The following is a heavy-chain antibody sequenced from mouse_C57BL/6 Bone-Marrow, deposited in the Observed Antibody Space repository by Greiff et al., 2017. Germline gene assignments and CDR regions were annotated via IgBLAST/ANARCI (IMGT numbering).Heavy chain of an antibody. J-gene: IGHJ3*01. D-gene: IGHD4-1*01. CDR1: GFTFSDYG. CDR3: ARPCLGREFAY. Sequence: EVKLMESGGGLVKPGGSLKLSCAASGFTFSDYGMHWVRQAPEKGLEWVAYISSGSSTIYYADTVKGRFTISRDNAKNTLFLQMTSLRSEDTAMYYCARPCLGREFAYWGKGTLVTVSA. V-gene: IGHV5-17*01. CDR2: ISSGSSTI.